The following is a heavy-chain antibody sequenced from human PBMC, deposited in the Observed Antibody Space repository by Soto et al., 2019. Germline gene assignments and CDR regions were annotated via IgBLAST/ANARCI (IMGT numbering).Heavy chain of an antibody. J-gene: IGHJ3*02. CDR3: ARKTGGGDFDI. Sequence: QVQLVQSGAEVKKPGSSVKVSCKASGGTFSSYTISWVRQAPGQGLEWMGRIIPILGIANYAKKFQGRVTITADKSTSTAYMELSSLRSEDTAVYYSARKTGGGDFDIWGQGTMVTVAS. CDR2: IIPILGIA. V-gene: IGHV1-69*02. CDR1: GGTFSSYT. D-gene: IGHD1-26*01.